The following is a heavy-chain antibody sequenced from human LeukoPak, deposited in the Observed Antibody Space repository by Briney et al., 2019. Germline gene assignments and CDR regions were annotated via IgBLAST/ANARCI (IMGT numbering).Heavy chain of an antibody. CDR3: ARDDDSWSGYSLDY. V-gene: IGHV1-2*02. CDR1: GYTFTGYY. J-gene: IGHJ4*02. CDR2: INPNSGGT. D-gene: IGHD3-3*01. Sequence: GASVKVSCKASGYTFTGYYMHWVRQAPGQGLEWMGWINPNSGGTNYAQKFQGRVTMTRDTSISTAYMELSRLRSDDTAVYYCARDDDSWSGYSLDYWGQGTLVTVSS.